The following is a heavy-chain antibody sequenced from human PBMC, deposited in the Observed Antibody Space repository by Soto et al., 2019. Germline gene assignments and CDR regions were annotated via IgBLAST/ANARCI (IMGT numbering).Heavy chain of an antibody. J-gene: IGHJ6*02. D-gene: IGHD2-21*02. V-gene: IGHV1-24*01. CDR3: ATESCGGDCYQNYYYYGMDV. Sequence: ASVKVSCKVSGYTLTELSMHWVRQAPGKGLEWMGGFDPEDGETIYAQKFQGRVTMTEDTSTDTAYMELSSLRSEDTAVYYCATESCGGDCYQNYYYYGMDVWGQGTTVTVSS. CDR2: FDPEDGET. CDR1: GYTLTELS.